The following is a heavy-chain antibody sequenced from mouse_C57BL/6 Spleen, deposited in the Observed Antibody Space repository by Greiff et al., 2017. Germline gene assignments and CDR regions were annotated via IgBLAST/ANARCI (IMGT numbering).Heavy chain of an antibody. CDR1: GYTFTSYW. J-gene: IGHJ3*01. CDR2: IHPNSGST. V-gene: IGHV1-64*01. CDR3: ARPLYYGNYSFAY. D-gene: IGHD2-1*01. Sequence: VQLQQPGAELVKPGASVKLSCKASGYTFTSYWMHWVKQRPGQGLEWIGMIHPNSGSTNYNEKFKSKATLTVDKSSSTAYMQLSSLTSEDSAVYYCARPLYYGNYSFAYWGQGTLVTVSA.